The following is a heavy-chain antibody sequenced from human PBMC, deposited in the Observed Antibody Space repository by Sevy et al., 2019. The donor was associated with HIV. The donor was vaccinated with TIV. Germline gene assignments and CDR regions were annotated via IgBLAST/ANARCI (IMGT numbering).Heavy chain of an antibody. V-gene: IGHV3-30*04. CDR1: GFNFGSHA. D-gene: IGHD1-26*01. CDR2: ISSDGNSQ. J-gene: IGHJ4*02. CDR3: ARDLINGSYSQSLDY. Sequence: GGSLRLSCAASGFNFGSHAMHWVRQAPGKGLDWVAVISSDGNSQYSADSVKGRFTISRDNSKNTLYLQMDSLRVEDTAVYYCARDLINGSYSQSLDYWGQGTLVTVSS.